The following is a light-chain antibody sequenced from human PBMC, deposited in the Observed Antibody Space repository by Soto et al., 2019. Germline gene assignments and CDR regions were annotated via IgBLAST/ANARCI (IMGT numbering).Light chain of an antibody. CDR1: QSVGRNY. Sequence: ETVLTQSPGTVSLSPGERVTLSCRASQSVGRNYLAWYQQRPGQAPRLLIYEVSRRVTGIPDRFSGSGSGTDFTLTIARLEPEDFAVYYCQQYDNSPFTFGPGNRVDI. CDR3: QQYDNSPFT. V-gene: IGKV3-20*01. J-gene: IGKJ3*01. CDR2: EVS.